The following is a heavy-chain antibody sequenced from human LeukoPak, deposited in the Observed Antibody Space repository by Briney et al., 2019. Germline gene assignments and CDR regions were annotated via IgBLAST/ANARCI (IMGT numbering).Heavy chain of an antibody. CDR2: ISWNSGSI. D-gene: IGHD3-22*01. CDR1: GFTFDDYA. J-gene: IGHJ4*02. V-gene: IGHV3-9*01. Sequence: GRSLRLSCAASGFTFDDYAMHWVWQAPGKGLEWVSSISWNSGSIGYPDSVKGRFTISRGNAKNSLYLQMNSLRVEDTALYYCAKGDDSSGYSSPTDWGQGTLVTVSS. CDR3: AKGDDSSGYSSPTD.